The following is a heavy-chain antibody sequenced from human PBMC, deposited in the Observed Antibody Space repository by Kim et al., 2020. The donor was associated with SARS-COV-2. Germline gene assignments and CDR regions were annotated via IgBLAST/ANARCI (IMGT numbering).Heavy chain of an antibody. CDR3: ARRLAYDFWSGYSHPDAFDI. CDR1: GFTFSSYS. V-gene: IGHV3-21*01. Sequence: GGSLRLSCAASGFTFSSYSMNWVRQAPGKGLERVSSISSSSSYIYYADSVKGRFTISRDNAKNSLYLQMNSLRAEDTAVYYCARRLAYDFWSGYSHPDAFDIWGPGTMVTVSS. D-gene: IGHD3-3*01. J-gene: IGHJ3*02. CDR2: ISSSSSYI.